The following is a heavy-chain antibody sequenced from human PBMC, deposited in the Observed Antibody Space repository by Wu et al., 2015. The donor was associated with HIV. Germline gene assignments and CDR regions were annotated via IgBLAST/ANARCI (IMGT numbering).Heavy chain of an antibody. D-gene: IGHD2-15*01. J-gene: IGHJ4*02. V-gene: IGHV1-69*05. CDR3: ARGPPYCSGGSCYWIDY. CDR2: IIPIFGTA. CDR1: GGTFSSYA. Sequence: QVQLVQSGAEVKKPGSSVKVSCKASGGTFSSYAISWVRQAPGQGLEWMGGIIPIFGTANYAQKFQGRVTITTDESTSTAYMELSSLRSDDTAVYYCARGPPYCSGGSCYWIDYWGQGTLVTVSS.